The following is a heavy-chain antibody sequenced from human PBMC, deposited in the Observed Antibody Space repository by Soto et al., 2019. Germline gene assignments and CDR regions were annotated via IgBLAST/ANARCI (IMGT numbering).Heavy chain of an antibody. D-gene: IGHD5-12*01. Sequence: QVQLQQWGAGLLKPSETLSLTCAVNGGSLTGYYWSWIRQPPGKGLEWIGEIKDGGVTNYSPSLKSRVTMSADTSKNQFSLNLNSVTAADTAVSYCARGQEGVVATHWDQGTLVTVSS. V-gene: IGHV4-34*01. CDR1: GGSLTGYY. CDR2: IKDGGVT. J-gene: IGHJ4*02. CDR3: ARGQEGVVATH.